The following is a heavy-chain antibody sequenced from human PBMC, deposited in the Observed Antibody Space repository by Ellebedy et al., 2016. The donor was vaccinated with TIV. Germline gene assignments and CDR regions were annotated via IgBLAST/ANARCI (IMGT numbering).Heavy chain of an antibody. V-gene: IGHV4-59*08. D-gene: IGHD1-26*01. CDR2: IYNSVIT. J-gene: IGHJ4*02. CDR3: ARRYSGSSYHYFDY. Sequence: MPSETLSLTCTVSDGSLNPYYWSWIRQPPGKGLEWIGYIYNSVITNYNPSLKSRVTMSVDTSKRQLSLKLRSVTAADTAVYYCARRYSGSSYHYFDYWGQGTLVIVSS. CDR1: DGSLNPYY.